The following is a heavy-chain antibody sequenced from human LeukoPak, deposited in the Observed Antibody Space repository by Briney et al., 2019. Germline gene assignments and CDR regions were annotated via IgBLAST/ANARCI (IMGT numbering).Heavy chain of an antibody. J-gene: IGHJ4*02. CDR1: GFSFSDYN. CDR2: ISTDDNYI. Sequence: GGSLRLSCVASGFSFSDYNMNWVRQAPGKGLEWVSSISTDDNYIYYADSVKGRFTVSRDNAKNSLYLQMNSLRAEDTAVYYCARDRDTARYFDYWGQGTLVTVSS. CDR3: ARDRDTARYFDY. D-gene: IGHD5-18*01. V-gene: IGHV3-21*01.